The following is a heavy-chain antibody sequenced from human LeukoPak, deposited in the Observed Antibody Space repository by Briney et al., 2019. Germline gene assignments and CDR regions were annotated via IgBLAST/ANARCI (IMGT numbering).Heavy chain of an antibody. CDR2: ISCSSSYT. CDR1: GFTFSDYY. J-gene: IGHJ4*02. D-gene: IGHD2-2*01. CDR3: ARRYCNSTSCYCIDY. Sequence: GGSLRLSCAASGFTFSDYYMSWIRQAPGKGLEWVSYISCSSSYTNYADSVKGRVTISRDNAKKSLNLQMNSLRAEDTAVYYCARRYCNSTSCYCIDYWGQGTLVTVSS. V-gene: IGHV3-11*03.